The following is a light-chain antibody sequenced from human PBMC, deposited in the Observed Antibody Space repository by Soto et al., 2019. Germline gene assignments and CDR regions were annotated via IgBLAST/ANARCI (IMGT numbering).Light chain of an antibody. CDR1: QGISNY. Sequence: DIQMTQSPSSLSASVGDRVTITCRASQGISNYLAWYQQKPGKVPKLLIYAASTLQSGVPSRFSGSGSGTDFTLTISSLQPEDVATYYCQNYNSAPPFTFGPGIKVDIK. CDR2: AAS. V-gene: IGKV1-27*01. J-gene: IGKJ3*01. CDR3: QNYNSAPPFT.